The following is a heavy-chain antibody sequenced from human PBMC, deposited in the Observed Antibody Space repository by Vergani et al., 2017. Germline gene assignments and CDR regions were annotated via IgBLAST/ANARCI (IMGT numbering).Heavy chain of an antibody. V-gene: IGHV1-69*01. J-gene: IGHJ6*03. CDR1: GYTFTSYY. CDR3: ARVPPTYYYMDV. Sequence: QVQLVQSGAEVKKPGASVKVSCKASGYTFTSYYMHWVRQAPGQGLEWMGGIIPIFGTANYAQKFQGRVTITADESTSTAYMELSSLRSEDTAVYYCARVPPTYYYMDVWGKGTTVTVSS. CDR2: IIPIFGTA.